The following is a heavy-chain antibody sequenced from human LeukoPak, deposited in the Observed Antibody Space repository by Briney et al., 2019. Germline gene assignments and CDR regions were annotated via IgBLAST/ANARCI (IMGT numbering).Heavy chain of an antibody. CDR2: INHSGST. CDR3: ARSRIAVAGTTVDY. D-gene: IGHD6-19*01. Sequence: PSETLSLTCTVSGGSISSYYWSWIRQPPGKGLKWIGEINHSGSTNYNPSLKSRVTISVDTSKNQFSLKLSSVTAADTAVYYCARSRIAVAGTTVDYWGQGTLVTVSS. V-gene: IGHV4-34*01. CDR1: GGSISSYY. J-gene: IGHJ4*02.